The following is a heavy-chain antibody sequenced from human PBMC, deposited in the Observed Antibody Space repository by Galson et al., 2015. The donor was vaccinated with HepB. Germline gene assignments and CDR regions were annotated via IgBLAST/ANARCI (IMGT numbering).Heavy chain of an antibody. CDR3: VTLYKSSRWPNPPPFDY. CDR2: IIPISGTA. D-gene: IGHD5-24*01. Sequence: SVKVSCKASGGTFSSYVINWVRQAPGQGLEWMGGIIPISGTANYAQKFQGRVTIAADESTSTKYMEVSSLRSEDTAIYYCVTLYKSSRWPNPPPFDYWGQGTLVTVSS. J-gene: IGHJ4*02. CDR1: GGTFSSYV. V-gene: IGHV1-69*13.